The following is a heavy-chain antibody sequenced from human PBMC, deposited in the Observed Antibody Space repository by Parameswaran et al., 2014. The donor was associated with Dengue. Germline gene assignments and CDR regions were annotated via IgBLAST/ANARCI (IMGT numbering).Heavy chain of an antibody. D-gene: IGHD3-16*02. J-gene: IGHJ4*02. CDR3: AREEGYAFGGVIADYYFDY. Sequence: VRQAPGKGLEWVANIKQDGSEKYYVDSVKGRFTISRDNAKNSLYLQMNSLRAEDTAVYYCAREEGYAFGGVIADYYFDYWGQGTLVTVSS. V-gene: IGHV3-7*01. CDR2: IKQDGSEK.